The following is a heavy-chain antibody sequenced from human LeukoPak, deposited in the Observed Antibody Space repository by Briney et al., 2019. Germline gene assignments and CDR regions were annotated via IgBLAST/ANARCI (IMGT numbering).Heavy chain of an antibody. CDR2: IYHSGST. CDR3: AGTSMVRGVIRP. D-gene: IGHD3-10*01. Sequence: SQTLSLTCAVSGGSISSGGYSWSWIRQPPGKGLEWIGYIYHSGSTYYNPSLKSRVTISVDRSKNQFSLKLSSVTAADTAVYYCAGTSMVRGVIRPWGQGTLVTVSS. J-gene: IGHJ4*02. V-gene: IGHV4-30-2*01. CDR1: GGSISSGGYS.